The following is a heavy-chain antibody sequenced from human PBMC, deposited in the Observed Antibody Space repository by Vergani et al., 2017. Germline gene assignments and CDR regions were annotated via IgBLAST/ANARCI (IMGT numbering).Heavy chain of an antibody. CDR2: VDPEDGET. Sequence: VQLVQSGAAVKKPGATVKISCKVSGYTFTDYYMHWVQQAPGKGLEWMGLVDPEDGETIYAEKFQGRVTITADTSTDTAYMELSSLRSEDTAVYYCARVRQSLGRTPPDGAFDIWGQGTMVTVSS. J-gene: IGHJ3*02. D-gene: IGHD1-14*01. CDR3: ARVRQSLGRTPPDGAFDI. V-gene: IGHV1-69-2*01. CDR1: GYTFTDYY.